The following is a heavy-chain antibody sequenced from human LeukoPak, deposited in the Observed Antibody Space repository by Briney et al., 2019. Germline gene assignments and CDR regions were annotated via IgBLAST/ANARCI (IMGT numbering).Heavy chain of an antibody. D-gene: IGHD6-19*01. CDR2: ISYDGSNK. Sequence: GRSLRLSCAASGFTFSSYAIHWVRQAPGKGLEWVALISYDGSNKYSADSVKGRFTISRDNSKNTLYLQMNSLRAEDTAVYYCARGARGSGWRGFDYWGQGTLVTVSS. CDR3: ARGARGSGWRGFDY. CDR1: GFTFSSYA. J-gene: IGHJ4*02. V-gene: IGHV3-30*04.